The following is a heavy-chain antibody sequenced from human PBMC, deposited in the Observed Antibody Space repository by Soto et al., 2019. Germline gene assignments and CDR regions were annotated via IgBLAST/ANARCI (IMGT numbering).Heavy chain of an antibody. D-gene: IGHD6-6*01. Sequence: ESGGGLVQPGGSLRLSYAASGFTFSSYWMSWVRQAPGKGLEWMANIKQDGSEKYYVDSVKGRFTISRDNAKNSLYLQMNSLRAEDTAVYYCARGGYSSSWSYYYGMDVWGQGTTVTVSS. CDR1: GFTFSSYW. CDR3: ARGGYSSSWSYYYGMDV. J-gene: IGHJ6*02. CDR2: IKQDGSEK. V-gene: IGHV3-7*03.